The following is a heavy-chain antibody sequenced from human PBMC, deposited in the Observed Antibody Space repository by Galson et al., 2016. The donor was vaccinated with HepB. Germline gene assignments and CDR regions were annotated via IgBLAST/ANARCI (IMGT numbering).Heavy chain of an antibody. V-gene: IGHV3-11*06. Sequence: SLRLSCAASGFTFSDYYMSWVRQAPGKGLEWVSFISLNSAYTNDADSVKGRFTISRDNARNSLFLQMKNLRVEDTAVYYCARVGASSGWYGLDYWGQGTLVTVSS. CDR2: ISLNSAYT. J-gene: IGHJ4*02. D-gene: IGHD6-19*01. CDR3: ARVGASSGWYGLDY. CDR1: GFTFSDYY.